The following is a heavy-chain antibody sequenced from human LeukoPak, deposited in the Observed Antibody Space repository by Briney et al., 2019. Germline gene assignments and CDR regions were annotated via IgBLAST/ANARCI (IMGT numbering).Heavy chain of an antibody. J-gene: IGHJ4*02. Sequence: SETLSLTCAVYGGSFSGYYWSWIRQPPGKGLEWIGEINHSGSTNYNPSLKSRVTISVDTSKNQFSLKLSSVTAADTAVYYCARRGRYYGSGRAYLDYWGQGTLVTVSS. D-gene: IGHD3-10*01. CDR2: INHSGST. V-gene: IGHV4-34*01. CDR1: GGSFSGYY. CDR3: ARRGRYYGSGRAYLDY.